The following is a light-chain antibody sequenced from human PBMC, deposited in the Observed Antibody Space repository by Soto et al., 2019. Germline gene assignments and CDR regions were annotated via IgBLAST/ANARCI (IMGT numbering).Light chain of an antibody. CDR1: SSDTAGYNY. V-gene: IGLV2-14*01. CDR3: SSYTTSNTPLYV. Sequence: QSVLTQPASVSGSPGQSITTSCTGTSSDTAGYNYVSWYQQHPGKAPKLMIYEVSNRPSGVSNRFSGSQSGNTASLTISGLQAEDEANYYCSSYTTSNTPLYVFGTGTKV. J-gene: IGLJ1*01. CDR2: EVS.